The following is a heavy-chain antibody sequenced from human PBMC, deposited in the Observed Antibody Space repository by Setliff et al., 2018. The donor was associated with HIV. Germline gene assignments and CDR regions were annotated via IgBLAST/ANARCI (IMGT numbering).Heavy chain of an antibody. CDR2: LYYSGST. Sequence: SETLSLTCTVSGGSVSNHYWSWIRQSPGKGLEWIGSLYYSGSTSYNPSLNSRVTMSVDTSRGQFSLKLSSVTAADTAVYYCARTRGRAPVSYYFDNWGQGRLVTVSS. V-gene: IGHV4-59*02. D-gene: IGHD2-2*01. CDR1: GGSVSNHY. J-gene: IGHJ4*02. CDR3: ARTRGRAPVSYYFDN.